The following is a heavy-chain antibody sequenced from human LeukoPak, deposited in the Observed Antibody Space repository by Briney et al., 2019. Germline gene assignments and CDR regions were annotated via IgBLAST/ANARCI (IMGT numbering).Heavy chain of an antibody. D-gene: IGHD6-19*01. Sequence: SETLSLTCTVSGGSISSSSYYWGWIRQPPGTGREWIGSIYYSGSTYYNPSLKSRVTISVDTSKNQFSLKLSSVTAADTAVYYCASAAVTGPEAFDIWGQGTMVTVSS. J-gene: IGHJ3*02. CDR3: ASAAVTGPEAFDI. CDR1: GGSISSSSYY. CDR2: IYYSGST. V-gene: IGHV4-39*01.